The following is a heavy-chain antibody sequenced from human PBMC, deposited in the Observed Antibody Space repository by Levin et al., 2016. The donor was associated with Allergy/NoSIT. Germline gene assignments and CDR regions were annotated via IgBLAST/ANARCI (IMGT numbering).Heavy chain of an antibody. V-gene: IGHV3-30*04. Sequence: GGSLRLSCAASGFTFSTYAMHWVRQAPGKGLEWVAVISYDGSNEYYANSVKGRFTISRDNSKNTLYLQMNSLRGEDTAVYYCAREEGGYDFPYYYGMDVRGQGTTVTVSS. CDR2: ISYDGSNE. CDR1: GFTFSTYA. D-gene: IGHD5-12*01. J-gene: IGHJ6*02. CDR3: AREEGGYDFPYYYGMDV.